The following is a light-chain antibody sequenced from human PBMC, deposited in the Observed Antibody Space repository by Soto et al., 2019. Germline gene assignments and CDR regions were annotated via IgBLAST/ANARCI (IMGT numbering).Light chain of an antibody. CDR2: RNN. V-gene: IGLV1-47*01. CDR1: SSNIGDSY. J-gene: IGLJ3*02. CDR3: ATWDDSLRGWV. Sequence: QSVLTQPPSASGTPGQRVTISCSGSSSNIGDSYGYWFQQLPGTAPKLLIYRNNQRPSGVPDRFSGSKSGTSASLAISGLRPEDEADYYCATWDDSLRGWVFGGGTKLPVL.